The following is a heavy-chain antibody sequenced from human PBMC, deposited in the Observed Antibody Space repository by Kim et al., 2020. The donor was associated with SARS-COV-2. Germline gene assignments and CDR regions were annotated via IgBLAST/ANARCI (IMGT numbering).Heavy chain of an antibody. D-gene: IGHD3-10*01. J-gene: IGHJ4*02. V-gene: IGHV3-11*01. Sequence: LYCADSVKGRFTISRDNADNSVHLQRSSLRVEDTAIYYCARGGPLTVFADYWGQGTMVTVSS. CDR3: ARGGPLTVFADY. CDR2: L.